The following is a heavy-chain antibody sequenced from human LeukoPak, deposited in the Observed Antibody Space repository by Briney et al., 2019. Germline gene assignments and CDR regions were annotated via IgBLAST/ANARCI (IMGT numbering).Heavy chain of an antibody. V-gene: IGHV3-48*04. J-gene: IGHJ3*02. Sequence: YPGGSLRLSCAASGFTFSSYSMNWVRQAPGKGLEWVSYISSSSTIYYADSVKGRFTISRDNAKNSLYLQMNSLRAEDTAVYYCARDVALGGAAFDIWGQGTMVTVSS. CDR2: ISSSSTI. CDR1: GFTFSSYS. CDR3: ARDVALGGAAFDI. D-gene: IGHD1-26*01.